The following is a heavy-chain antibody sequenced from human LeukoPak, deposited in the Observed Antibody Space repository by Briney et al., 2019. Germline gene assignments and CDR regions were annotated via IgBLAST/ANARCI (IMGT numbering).Heavy chain of an antibody. J-gene: IGHJ2*01. D-gene: IGHD4-17*01. V-gene: IGHV3-21*01. CDR2: ISTSSSYI. CDR3: ARGTVTSRTWYFDL. Sequence: PGGSLRLSCAASGFTFSTYSMNWVRQAPGKGLEWVSSISTSSSYIYHADSVKGRFTTSRDNAKKSLYMQMNSLRAEDTAVYYCARGTVTSRTWYFDLWGRGTLVTVSS. CDR1: GFTFSTYS.